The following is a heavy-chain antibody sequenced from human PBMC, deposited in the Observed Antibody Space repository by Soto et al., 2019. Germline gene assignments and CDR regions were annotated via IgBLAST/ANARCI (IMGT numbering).Heavy chain of an antibody. J-gene: IGHJ4*02. CDR2: IYYSGST. D-gene: IGHD3-10*01. V-gene: IGHV4-31*03. CDR1: GGSISSGGYY. CDR3: ARGEHGDLYGSGSYYEPFDY. Sequence: SETLSLTCTVSGGSISSGGYYWSWIRQHPGKGLVWIGYIYYSGSTYYNPSLKSRVTISVDTSKNQFSLKLSSVTAADTAVYYCARGEHGDLYGSGSYYEPFDYWGQGTLVTVSS.